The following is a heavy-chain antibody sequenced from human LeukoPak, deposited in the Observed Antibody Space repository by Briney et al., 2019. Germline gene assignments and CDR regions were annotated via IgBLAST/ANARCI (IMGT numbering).Heavy chain of an antibody. D-gene: IGHD4-17*01. V-gene: IGHV4-59*01. CDR3: ATGYGDFRVEGRYFYS. J-gene: IGHJ4*02. CDR2: VHYSGTT. Sequence: PSETLSLTCTVSDGSITNYDWSWVRQPPGKGLEFIGHVHYSGTTNYNPSLRSRVTISIDTSKKHFFLKLKSVTAADTAAYYCATGYGDFRVEGRYFYSWGQGTLVTVSS. CDR1: DGSITNYD.